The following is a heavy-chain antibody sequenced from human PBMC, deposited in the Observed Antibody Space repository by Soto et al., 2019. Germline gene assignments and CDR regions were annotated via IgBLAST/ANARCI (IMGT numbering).Heavy chain of an antibody. Sequence: SETLSLTCTVSGGSISSYYWSWIRQPPGKGLEWIGYIYYSGSTNYNPSLKSRVTISVDTSKNQFSLKLSSVTAADTAVYYCARLRSWFDPWGQGTLVTVSS. V-gene: IGHV4-59*01. J-gene: IGHJ5*02. CDR3: ARLRSWFDP. CDR1: GGSISSYY. D-gene: IGHD3-16*01. CDR2: IYYSGST.